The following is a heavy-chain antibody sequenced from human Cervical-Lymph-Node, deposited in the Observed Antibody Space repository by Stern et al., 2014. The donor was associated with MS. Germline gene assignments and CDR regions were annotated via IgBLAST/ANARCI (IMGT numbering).Heavy chain of an antibody. Sequence: VQLVESGGAVVQPGRSLRLSCAASGLTFSSYGMHWVRQAPGKGLEWVTVISYDANHNYYAASVKCRFTISRDNSKNTLHLQMNSVTPDDTAIYYCARDYEDTSMLFDHWGQGTLVTVSS. V-gene: IGHV3-30*03. CDR1: GLTFSSYG. CDR2: ISYDANHN. CDR3: ARDYEDTSMLFDH. D-gene: IGHD2-8*01. J-gene: IGHJ4*02.